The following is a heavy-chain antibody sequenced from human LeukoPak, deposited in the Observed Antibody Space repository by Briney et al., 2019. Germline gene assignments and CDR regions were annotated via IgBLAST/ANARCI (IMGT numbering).Heavy chain of an antibody. CDR1: GYTFTTYT. J-gene: IGHJ4*02. CDR3: AREDCSSTSCYWYYFDY. D-gene: IGHD2-2*01. CDR2: IIPIFGTA. V-gene: IGHV1-69*05. Sequence: ASVKVSCKASGYTFTTYTIHWVRQAPGQGLEWMGGIIPIFGTANYAQKFQGRVTITTDESTSTAYMELSSLRSEDTAVYYCAREDCSSTSCYWYYFDYWGQGTLVTVSS.